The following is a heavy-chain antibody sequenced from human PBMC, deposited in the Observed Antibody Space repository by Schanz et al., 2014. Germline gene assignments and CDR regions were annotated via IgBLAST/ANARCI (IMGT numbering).Heavy chain of an antibody. D-gene: IGHD3-10*01. J-gene: IGHJ6*02. V-gene: IGHV3-7*03. CDR3: RLWFGELYYGMDV. Sequence: EVQLVESGGGLVQPGGSLRLSCAASGFTFSGYWMSWVRQAPGEGLVWVANIKLDGSEKYYVDSVKGRFTISRDNAKNSLYLQMNSLTAEDTAVYYCRLWFGELYYGMDVWGQGTTVTVSS. CDR2: IKLDGSEK. CDR1: GFTFSGYW.